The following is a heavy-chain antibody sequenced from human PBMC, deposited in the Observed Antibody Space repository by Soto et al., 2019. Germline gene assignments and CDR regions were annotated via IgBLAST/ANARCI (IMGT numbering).Heavy chain of an antibody. CDR2: IKQDGSEK. CDR1: GFTFSSYW. Sequence: EVQLVESGGGLVQPGGSLRLSCAASGFTFSSYWMSWVRQAPGKGLEWVANIKQDGSEKYYVDSVKGRFTISRDNAKNSLYLQMNSLRAEDTAVYYCARDDRLRFLEWPYYYYYGMDVWGQGTTVTVSS. CDR3: ARDDRLRFLEWPYYYYYGMDV. V-gene: IGHV3-7*01. J-gene: IGHJ6*02. D-gene: IGHD3-3*01.